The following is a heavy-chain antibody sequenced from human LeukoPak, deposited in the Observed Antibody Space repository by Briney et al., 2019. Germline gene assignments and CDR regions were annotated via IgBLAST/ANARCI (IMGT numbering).Heavy chain of an antibody. D-gene: IGHD3-22*01. CDR2: IYYSGST. J-gene: IGHJ3*02. V-gene: IGHV4-59*12. Sequence: SETLSLTCTVSGGSISSYYWTWIRQPPGKGLEWIGYIYYSGSTNYNPSLKSRATISVDTSKNQFSLKLSSVTAADTAVYYCARREDVTMIVVVISVAFDIWGQGTMVTVSS. CDR1: GGSISSYY. CDR3: ARREDVTMIVVVISVAFDI.